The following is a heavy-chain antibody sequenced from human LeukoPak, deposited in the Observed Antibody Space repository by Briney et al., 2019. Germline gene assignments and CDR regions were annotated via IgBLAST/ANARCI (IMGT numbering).Heavy chain of an antibody. CDR3: ARSVSGFSFDY. CDR1: GFTFSYYA. J-gene: IGHJ4*02. V-gene: IGHV3-23*01. Sequence: GGSLRLSCAASGFTFSYYAMSWVRQAPGRGLEWVSVISDSGGETSYADSGKGRFTISRDNAKNSLYLQMNSLRAEDTAVYYCARSVSGFSFDYWGQGTLVTVSS. CDR2: ISDSGGET. D-gene: IGHD3-10*01.